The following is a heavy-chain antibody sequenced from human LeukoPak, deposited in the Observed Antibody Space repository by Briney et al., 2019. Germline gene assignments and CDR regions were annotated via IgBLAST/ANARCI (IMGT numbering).Heavy chain of an antibody. V-gene: IGHV4-30-4*08. J-gene: IGHJ4*02. Sequence: SQTLSLTCTVSGGSTSSGDYYWGWIRQPPGKGLEWIGYIYYSGSTYYNPSLKSRVTISVDTSKNQFSLKLSSVTAADTAVYYCARAPYDSSGYVPDYWGQGTLVTVSS. CDR1: GGSTSSGDYY. D-gene: IGHD3-22*01. CDR2: IYYSGST. CDR3: ARAPYDSSGYVPDY.